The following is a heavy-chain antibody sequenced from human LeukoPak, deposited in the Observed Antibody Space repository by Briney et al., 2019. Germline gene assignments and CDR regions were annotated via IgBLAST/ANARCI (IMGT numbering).Heavy chain of an antibody. CDR3: ARDLEGLVVPGATQYFDY. V-gene: IGHV1-18*01. Sequence: ASVKVSCKASGYTFTSYGISWVRQAPGQGLEWMGWISAYNGNTNYAQKLQGRVTMTTDTSTSTAYMELRSLRSDDTAVYYCARDLEGLVVPGATQYFDYWGQGTLVTVSS. CDR2: ISAYNGNT. D-gene: IGHD2-2*01. CDR1: GYTFTSYG. J-gene: IGHJ4*02.